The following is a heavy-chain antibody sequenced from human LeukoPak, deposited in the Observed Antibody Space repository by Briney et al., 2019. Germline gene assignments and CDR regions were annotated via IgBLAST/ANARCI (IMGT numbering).Heavy chain of an antibody. CDR2: ISSSSSYI. V-gene: IGHV3-21*01. CDR1: GFTFSSYS. D-gene: IGHD2-2*01. J-gene: IGHJ5*02. Sequence: GSLRLSCAASGFTFSSYSMNWVRQAPGKGLEWVSSISSSSSYIYYADSVKGRFTISRDNAKNSLYLQMNSLRAEDTAVYYCARSRGCSSTSCYVNWSDPWGQGTLVTVSS. CDR3: ARSRGCSSTSCYVNWSDP.